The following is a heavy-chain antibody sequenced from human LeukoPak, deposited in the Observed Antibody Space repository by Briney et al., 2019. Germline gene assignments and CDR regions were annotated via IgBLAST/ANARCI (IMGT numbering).Heavy chain of an antibody. CDR1: GYTFVSYG. J-gene: IGHJ4*02. CDR3: VRGGGFNSGFEY. V-gene: IGHV1-18*04. D-gene: IGHD3-10*01. CDR2: ISVYNGDT. Sequence: ASVKVSCKASGYTFVSYGITWVRQAPGQGLEWMGWISVYNGDTKYAQNLQGRVTLTTDTSTSTAYMELRSLRSDDTAVYYCVRGGGFNSGFEYWGQGTLIIVSS.